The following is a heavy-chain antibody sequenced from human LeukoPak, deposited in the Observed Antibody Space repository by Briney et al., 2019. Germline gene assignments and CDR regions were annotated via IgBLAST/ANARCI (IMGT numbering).Heavy chain of an antibody. D-gene: IGHD6-13*01. CDR3: AKVDAAGTYYFDY. J-gene: IGHJ4*02. Sequence: PGGSLRLSCAASGFTFSSYAMIWVRQAPGKGRDGVSAISGSGGSTYYADSVKGRFTISRDNSKNTLYLQMNSLRAEDTAVYYCAKVDAAGTYYFDYWGQGTLVTVSS. V-gene: IGHV3-23*01. CDR2: ISGSGGST. CDR1: GFTFSSYA.